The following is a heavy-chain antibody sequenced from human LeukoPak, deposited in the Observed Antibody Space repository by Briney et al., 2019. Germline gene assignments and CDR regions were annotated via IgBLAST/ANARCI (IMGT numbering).Heavy chain of an antibody. D-gene: IGHD6-19*01. CDR2: IYPGDSDT. CDR1: GYVFTNYW. V-gene: IGHV5-51*01. Sequence: GESLKISCEGSGYVFTNYWIGWVRQMPGKGLEWMGLIYPGDSDTRYSPSFQGQVTISADKSISTAYLQWSSLKASDTAMYYCARGRRAVAGTYYFDYWGQGTLVTVSS. J-gene: IGHJ4*02. CDR3: ARGRRAVAGTYYFDY.